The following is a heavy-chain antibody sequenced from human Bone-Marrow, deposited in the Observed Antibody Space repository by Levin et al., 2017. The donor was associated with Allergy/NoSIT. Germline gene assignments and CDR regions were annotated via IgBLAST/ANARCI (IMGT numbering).Heavy chain of an antibody. CDR2: IIPIFGTA. Sequence: SVKVSCKASGGTFSSYAISWVRQAPGQGLEWMGGIIPIFGTANYAQKFQGRVTITADESTSTAYMELSSLRSEDTAVYYCARDAPLYYDSRDSGAFDIWGQGTMVTVSS. J-gene: IGHJ3*02. D-gene: IGHD3-22*01. CDR1: GGTFSSYA. CDR3: ARDAPLYYDSRDSGAFDI. V-gene: IGHV1-69*13.